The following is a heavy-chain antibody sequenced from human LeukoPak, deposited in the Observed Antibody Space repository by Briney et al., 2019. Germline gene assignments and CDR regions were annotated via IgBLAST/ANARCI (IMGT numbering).Heavy chain of an antibody. CDR1: GFTFSSYW. V-gene: IGHV3-74*01. Sequence: GGSLRLSCAASGFTFSSYWMHWVRQVPGKGLMWVSRIKTDGSSTSYADSVKGRFTISRDNAKNTLYLQMNSLRVEDTAVYYCARDFMYSISCAGCWGQGTLVTVSP. CDR3: ARDFMYSISCAGC. J-gene: IGHJ4*02. CDR2: IKTDGSST. D-gene: IGHD6-13*01.